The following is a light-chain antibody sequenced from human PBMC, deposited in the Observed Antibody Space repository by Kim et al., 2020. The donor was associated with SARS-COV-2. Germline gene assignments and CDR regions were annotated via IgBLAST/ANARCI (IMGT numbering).Light chain of an antibody. J-gene: IGLJ3*02. CDR3: ATWDDGLRGRM. V-gene: IGLV1-44*01. CDR1: SSNIGRNN. CDR2: YDN. Sequence: GPRVTISCSGSSSNIGRNNVNWYQQLPGTAPKLLIYYDNQRPSGVPDRFSGSKSGTSASLAISGLQAEDEADYYCATWDDGLRGRMFGGGTKVTVL.